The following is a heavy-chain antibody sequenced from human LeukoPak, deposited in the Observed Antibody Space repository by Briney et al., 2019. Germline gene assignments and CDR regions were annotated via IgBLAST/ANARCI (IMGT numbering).Heavy chain of an antibody. D-gene: IGHD6-6*01. CDR1: GGSISSSSYY. CDR2: IYYSGST. V-gene: IGHV4-39*07. Sequence: SETLSLTCTVSGGSISSSSYYWGWIRQPPGKGLEWIGSIYYSGSTYYNPSLKSRVTISVDTSKNQFSLKLSSVTAADTAVYYCARTSIFFRRPFDYWGQGTLVTVSS. J-gene: IGHJ4*02. CDR3: ARTSIFFRRPFDY.